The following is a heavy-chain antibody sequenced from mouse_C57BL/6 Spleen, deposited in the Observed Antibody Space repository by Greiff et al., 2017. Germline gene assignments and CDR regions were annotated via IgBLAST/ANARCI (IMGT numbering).Heavy chain of an antibody. CDR2: IDPENGDT. CDR3: TTGYYGSRKGYYFDY. J-gene: IGHJ2*01. D-gene: IGHD1-1*01. Sequence: VQLKQSGAELVRPGASVKLSCTASGFNIKDDYMHWVKQRPEQGLEWIGWIDPENGDTEYASKFQGKATITADTSSNTAYLQLSSLTSEDTAVYYCTTGYYGSRKGYYFDYWGQGTTLTVSS. CDR1: GFNIKDDY. V-gene: IGHV14-4*01.